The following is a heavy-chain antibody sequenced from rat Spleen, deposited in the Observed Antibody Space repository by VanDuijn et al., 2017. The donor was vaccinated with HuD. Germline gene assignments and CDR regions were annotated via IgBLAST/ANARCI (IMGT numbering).Heavy chain of an antibody. D-gene: IGHD3-8*01. Sequence: EMQLVESGGGLVRPGRSMNLSCLASGFAFSSYYMAWVRQAPTKGLEWVASISNVGGDTHYRDSVKGRFTVSRDNAKATLYLQMDSLRSEDTATYYCAKSPLDYWGQGVMVTVSS. CDR2: ISNVGGDT. CDR3: AKSPLDY. J-gene: IGHJ2*01. CDR1: GFAFSSYY. V-gene: IGHV5-25*01.